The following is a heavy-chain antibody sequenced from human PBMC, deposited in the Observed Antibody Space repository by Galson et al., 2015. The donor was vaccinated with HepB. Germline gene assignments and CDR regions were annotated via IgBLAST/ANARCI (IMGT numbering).Heavy chain of an antibody. CDR3: ASQVQSGDRPSDY. Sequence: SVKVSCKASGGTFSSYTISWVRQAPGQGLEWMGRIIPILGIANYAQKFQGRVTITADKSTSTAYMELSSLRSEDTAVYYCASQVQSGDRPSDYWGQGTLVTVSS. CDR2: IIPILGIA. J-gene: IGHJ4*02. D-gene: IGHD3-10*01. V-gene: IGHV1-69*02. CDR1: GGTFSSYT.